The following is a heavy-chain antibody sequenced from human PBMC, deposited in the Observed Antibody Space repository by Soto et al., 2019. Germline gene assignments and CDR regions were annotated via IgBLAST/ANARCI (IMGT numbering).Heavy chain of an antibody. V-gene: IGHV1-8*01. D-gene: IGHD3-3*01. CDR1: GYTFTSYD. J-gene: IGHJ6*03. Sequence: ASVKVSCKASGYTFTSYDINWVRQATGQGLEWMGWMNPNSGNTGYAQKFQGRVTMTRNTSISTAYMELSSLRSEDTAVYYCARTYYDFWSGYPSIVYYYYYYMDVWGKGTTVTVSS. CDR2: MNPNSGNT. CDR3: ARTYYDFWSGYPSIVYYYYYYMDV.